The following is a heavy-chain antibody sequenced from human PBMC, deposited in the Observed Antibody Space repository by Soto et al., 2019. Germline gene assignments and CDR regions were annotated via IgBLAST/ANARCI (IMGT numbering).Heavy chain of an antibody. D-gene: IGHD2-2*01. J-gene: IGHJ5*02. CDR1: GYTFTSYG. CDR2: ISAYNGNT. Sequence: GASVKVSCKASGYTFTSYGISWVRQAPGQGLEWMGWISAYNGNTNYAQKLQGRVTMTTDTSTSTAYMELRSLRSDDTAVYYCARDHLVGGLSQIWFDPWGQGTLVTVSS. CDR3: ARDHLVGGLSQIWFDP. V-gene: IGHV1-18*01.